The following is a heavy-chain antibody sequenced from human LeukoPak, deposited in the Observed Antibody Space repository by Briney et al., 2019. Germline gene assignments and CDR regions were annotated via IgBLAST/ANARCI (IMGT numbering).Heavy chain of an antibody. CDR3: AAENEGQGSGS. D-gene: IGHD3-10*01. CDR2: IYHTGST. V-gene: IGHV4-30-4*01. CDR1: GTSLRNGDYF. Sequence: PSETLSLTCTVSGTSLRNGDYFWHWIRQSPGRGLEWIGHIYHTGSTDYNPSVKNRVIISLDKPKKQFSLKLSAVTAADTAMYYCAAENEGQGSGSWGQGLLVTVSS. J-gene: IGHJ5*02.